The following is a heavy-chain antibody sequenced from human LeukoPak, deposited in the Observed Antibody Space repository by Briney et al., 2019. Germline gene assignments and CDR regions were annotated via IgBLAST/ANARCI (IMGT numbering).Heavy chain of an antibody. CDR1: GGSISSYY. J-gene: IGHJ3*02. CDR2: IYYSGST. Sequence: SETLSLTCTVSGGSISSYYWSWIRQPPGKGLEWIGYIYYSGSTNYNPSLRSRVTISVDTSKNQFSLKLSSVTAADTAVYYCARGPSTHSGSYDAFDIWGQGTMVTVSS. V-gene: IGHV4-59*01. CDR3: ARGPSTHSGSYDAFDI. D-gene: IGHD1-26*01.